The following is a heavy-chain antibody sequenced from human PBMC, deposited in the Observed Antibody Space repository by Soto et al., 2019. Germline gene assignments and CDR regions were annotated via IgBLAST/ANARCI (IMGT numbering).Heavy chain of an antibody. V-gene: IGHV3-30*18. J-gene: IGHJ4*02. CDR3: AKEFGSTWIDH. D-gene: IGHD6-13*01. Sequence: GGSLRLSCAASGFTLTTYGMHWVRQAPGKGLEWVAAMSYDGTKEYYADSVKGRFTVSRDSSRNTLFLQLNSLRAEDTAVYYCAKEFGSTWIDHWGEGTLVTVSS. CDR2: MSYDGTKE. CDR1: GFTLTTYG.